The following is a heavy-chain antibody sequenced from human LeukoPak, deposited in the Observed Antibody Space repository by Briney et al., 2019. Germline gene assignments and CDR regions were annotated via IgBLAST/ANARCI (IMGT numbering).Heavy chain of an antibody. CDR2: ISGSGNST. J-gene: IGHJ4*02. CDR1: GFTFSSYA. Sequence: GGSLRLSCAASGFTFSSYAMTWVRQAPGKGLEWVSTISGSGNSTYYADSVKGRFTISRDDSKNTLFLQMNSLRAEDTAVYYCAKRGQLGYWGQGTLVTFSS. CDR3: AKRGQLGY. V-gene: IGHV3-23*01. D-gene: IGHD3-16*01.